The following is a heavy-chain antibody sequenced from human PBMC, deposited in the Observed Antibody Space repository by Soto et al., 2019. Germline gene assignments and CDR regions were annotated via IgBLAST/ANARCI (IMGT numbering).Heavy chain of an antibody. D-gene: IGHD3-10*01. CDR2: INTANGNT. J-gene: IGHJ4*02. Sequence: ASVKVSCKASGYPFTSYTIHWVRQAPGQGLEWMGWINTANGNTKYSQKVQGRVTFTRDTSASTAYLDLSSLRSEDAAVYYCARESYYNVMNCFDNWGQGTQVTLSS. V-gene: IGHV1-3*04. CDR3: ARESYYNVMNCFDN. CDR1: GYPFTSYT.